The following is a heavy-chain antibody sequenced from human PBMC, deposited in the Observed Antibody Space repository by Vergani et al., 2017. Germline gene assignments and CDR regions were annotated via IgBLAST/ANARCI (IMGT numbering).Heavy chain of an antibody. J-gene: IGHJ4*02. CDR1: GGSISSSSYY. V-gene: IGHV4-39*07. CDR3: ASGYYDISGYYPPDY. Sequence: QLQLQESGPGLVKPSETLSLTCTVSGGSISSSSYYWGWIRQPPGKGLEWIGGIYYSGSTYYNPSLKSRVTISVDTSKNQFSLKLSSVTAADTAVYYCASGYYDISGYYPPDYWGQGTLVTVSS. D-gene: IGHD3-22*01. CDR2: IYYSGST.